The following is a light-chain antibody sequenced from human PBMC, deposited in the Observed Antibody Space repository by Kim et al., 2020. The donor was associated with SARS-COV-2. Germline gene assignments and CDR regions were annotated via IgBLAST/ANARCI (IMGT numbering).Light chain of an antibody. CDR3: SSYTSSTTPI. CDR2: DVS. J-gene: IGLJ2*01. CDR1: SSDVGGYNY. V-gene: IGLV2-14*03. Sequence: GQSITTSRTATSSDVGGYNYVSWYQQHPGQAPKLMIYDVSNRPSGVSNRFSGSKSGNTASLTISGLQPEDEAYYYCSSYTSSTTPIFGGGTQLTVL.